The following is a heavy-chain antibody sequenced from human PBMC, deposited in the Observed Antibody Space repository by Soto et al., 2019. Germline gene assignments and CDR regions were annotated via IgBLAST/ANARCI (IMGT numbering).Heavy chain of an antibody. CDR2: ISWDGGST. Sequence: GGSLRLSCAASGFTFDDYAMHWVRQAPGKGLEWVSLISWDGGSTYYADSVKGRFTISRDNSKNSLYLQMNSLRAEDTALYYCAKDLSSSWYYGMDVWGQGTTVTVSS. D-gene: IGHD6-13*01. CDR3: AKDLSSSWYYGMDV. V-gene: IGHV3-43D*03. J-gene: IGHJ6*02. CDR1: GFTFDDYA.